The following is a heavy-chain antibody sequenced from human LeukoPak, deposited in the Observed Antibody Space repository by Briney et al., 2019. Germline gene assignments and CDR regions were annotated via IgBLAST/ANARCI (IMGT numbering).Heavy chain of an antibody. CDR2: IIPILGIA. CDR1: GGTFSSYT. J-gene: IGHJ6*02. D-gene: IGHD6-6*01. V-gene: IGHV1-69*04. Sequence: GASVKVSCKASGGTFSSYTISWVRQAPGQGLEWMGRIIPILGIANYAQKFQGRVTITADKSTSTAHMELSSLRSEDTAVYYCAREGSSSLVWDFYYGMDVWGQGTTVTVSS. CDR3: AREGSSSLVWDFYYGMDV.